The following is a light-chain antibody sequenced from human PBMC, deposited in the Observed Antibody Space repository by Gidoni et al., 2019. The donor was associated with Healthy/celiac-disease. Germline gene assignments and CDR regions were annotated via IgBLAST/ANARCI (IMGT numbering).Light chain of an antibody. CDR1: QSVSSY. CDR3: QQRSKSRSS. J-gene: IGKJ2*04. CDR2: DAS. Sequence: EIVLTQSPATLSLSPGERATLSCRASQSVSSYLAWYQQKPGQAPRLLIYDASNRATGIPARLSGSGSGTDFTLTISSLEPEDFAVYYCQQRSKSRSSFXQXTKLEIK. V-gene: IGKV3-11*01.